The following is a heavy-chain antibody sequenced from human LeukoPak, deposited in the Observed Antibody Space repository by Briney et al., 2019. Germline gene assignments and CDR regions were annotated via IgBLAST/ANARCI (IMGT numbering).Heavy chain of an antibody. D-gene: IGHD2-2*02. CDR1: GYSISSGYY. V-gene: IGHV4-38-2*01. CDR3: ARHKWYCSSSSCYTFDY. Sequence: SETLSLTCGVSGYSISSGYYWGWIWQPPGKGLEWIGSIHHGGSTYYNPSLKSRVTISVDTSKNQFSLKLSSVTAADTAVYYCARHKWYCSSSSCYTFDYWGQGALVTVSS. J-gene: IGHJ4*02. CDR2: IHHGGST.